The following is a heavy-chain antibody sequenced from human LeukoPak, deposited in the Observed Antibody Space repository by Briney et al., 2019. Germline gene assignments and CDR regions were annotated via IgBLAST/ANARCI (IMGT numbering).Heavy chain of an antibody. D-gene: IGHD3-22*01. Sequence: PGGSLRLSCAASGFTFSNYAMSWVRQAPGKGLEWVSGISGSGGSTNYADSVKGRFTISRDESKNTLYLQMNSLRVEDTAAYYCTKDFYDSSGYYRHDHWGQGTLVTVSS. CDR2: ISGSGGST. V-gene: IGHV3-23*01. CDR3: TKDFYDSSGYYRHDH. CDR1: GFTFSNYA. J-gene: IGHJ4*02.